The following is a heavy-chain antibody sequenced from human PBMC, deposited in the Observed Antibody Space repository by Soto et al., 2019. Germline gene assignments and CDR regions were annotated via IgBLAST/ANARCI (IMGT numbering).Heavy chain of an antibody. Sequence: QVQLVQSGAEVKKPGSSVKVSCKASGGTFSSYAISWVRQAPGQGLEWMGGIIPIFGTANYAQKFQGRVTSTADESTSTAEMELSSLRYEDTAVYYCARVYIQQLPYYYYGMDVWGQGTTVTVSS. CDR1: GGTFSSYA. J-gene: IGHJ6*02. CDR3: ARVYIQQLPYYYYGMDV. CDR2: IIPIFGTA. V-gene: IGHV1-69*01. D-gene: IGHD6-13*01.